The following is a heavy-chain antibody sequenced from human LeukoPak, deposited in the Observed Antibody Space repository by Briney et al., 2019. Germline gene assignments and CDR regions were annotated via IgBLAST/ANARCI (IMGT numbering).Heavy chain of an antibody. J-gene: IGHJ3*02. D-gene: IGHD6-19*01. V-gene: IGHV3-7*01. CDR1: GFTFSSYW. CDR3: ARRIAGDGSHAFDI. Sequence: SGGSLRLSCAASGFTFSSYWMSWVRQAPGKGLEWVANIKQDGSEKYYVDSVKGRFTISRDNAKNSLYLQMNSLRAEDTAVYYCARRIAGDGSHAFDIWGQGTMVTVSS. CDR2: IKQDGSEK.